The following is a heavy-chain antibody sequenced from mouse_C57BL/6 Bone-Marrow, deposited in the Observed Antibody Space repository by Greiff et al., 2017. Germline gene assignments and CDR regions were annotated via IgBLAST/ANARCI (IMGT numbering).Heavy chain of an antibody. D-gene: IGHD2-4*01. J-gene: IGHJ4*01. V-gene: IGHV1-64*01. CDR1: GYTFTNYW. CDR3: ARSYDYDDYTMDY. CDR2: MHPNGGSP. Sequence: QVQLQQPGAELVKPGASVKLSCKASGYTFTNYWMHWVKQRPGQGLEWIGMMHPNGGSPDYNEKFKSEATLSVDKSSRTAYMELSCLTSEDSAVYNCARSYDYDDYTMDYGGQGTADTGSS.